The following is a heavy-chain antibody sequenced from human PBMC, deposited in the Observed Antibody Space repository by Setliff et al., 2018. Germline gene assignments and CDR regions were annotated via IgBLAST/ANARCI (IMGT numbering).Heavy chain of an antibody. CDR3: ARDRQYCSSPTCYSSYFYYYGMDV. V-gene: IGHV4-34*01. CDR2: IYHSGST. D-gene: IGHD2-2*02. CDR1: GQSFSDYY. Sequence: PSETLSLTCAIYGQSFSDYYCSWVRQPPGKGLEWIGEIYHSGSTNYNPSLKSRVTISVDTSKNQFSLKLSSVTAADTAVYYCARDRQYCSSPTCYSSYFYYYGMDVWGQGTTVTVSS. J-gene: IGHJ6*02.